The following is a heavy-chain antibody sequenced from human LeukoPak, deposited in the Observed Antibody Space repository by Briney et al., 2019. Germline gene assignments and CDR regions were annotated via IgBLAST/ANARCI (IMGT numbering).Heavy chain of an antibody. CDR3: ARSFCRSDSCYYFDY. D-gene: IGHD2-2*01. Sequence: SETLSLTCAVYGGSFGGYYWSWIRQPPGKGLEWIGEINHSGSTNYNPSLKSRVTISVDTSKNQFSLKLSSVTAADTAVYFCARSFCRSDSCYYFDYWGQGTVVTVSS. CDR2: INHSGST. J-gene: IGHJ4*02. V-gene: IGHV4-34*01. CDR1: GGSFGGYY.